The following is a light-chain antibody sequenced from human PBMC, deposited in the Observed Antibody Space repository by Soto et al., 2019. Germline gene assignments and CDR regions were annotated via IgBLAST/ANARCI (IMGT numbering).Light chain of an antibody. CDR3: QQYNSYSLT. Sequence: DIQMTQSPSTLSASVGDRVTITCRASQSISSWLAWYQQKPGQAPTLLIYDASSLESGVPSSFSGSGAGTEFTLTISSLQPDDFATYYCQQYNSYSLTFGPGTKVDIK. CDR1: QSISSW. J-gene: IGKJ3*01. V-gene: IGKV1-5*01. CDR2: DAS.